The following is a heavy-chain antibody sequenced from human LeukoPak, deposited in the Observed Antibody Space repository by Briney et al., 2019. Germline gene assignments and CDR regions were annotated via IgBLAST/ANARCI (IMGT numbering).Heavy chain of an antibody. D-gene: IGHD3/OR15-3a*01. Sequence: GSSVKVSCKASGGTFSSYAISWVRQAPGQGLEWMGGIIPIFGTANYAQKFQGRVTITTDESTSTAYMELGSLRSEDTAVYYCARGTLYYYYMDVWGKGTTVTVSS. CDR1: GGTFSSYA. J-gene: IGHJ6*03. CDR2: IIPIFGTA. V-gene: IGHV1-69*05. CDR3: ARGTLYYYYMDV.